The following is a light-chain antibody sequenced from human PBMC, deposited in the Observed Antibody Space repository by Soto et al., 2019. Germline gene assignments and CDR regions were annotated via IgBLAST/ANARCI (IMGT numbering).Light chain of an antibody. Sequence: QSALTQPASVSGFPGQSITISCTGTSREVGRYNVVSWYQHHPGKAPKLIIYEVSKLPSGVSNRFSGSKSGYTASLTISGLQAEDEADYYCCSYAGSSTYVFGSGTKLTVL. J-gene: IGLJ1*01. CDR1: SREVGRYNV. V-gene: IGLV2-23*02. CDR2: EVS. CDR3: CSYAGSSTYV.